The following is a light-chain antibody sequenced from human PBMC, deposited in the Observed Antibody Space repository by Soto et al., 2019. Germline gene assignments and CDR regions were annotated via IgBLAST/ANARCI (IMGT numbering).Light chain of an antibody. CDR2: WAS. CDR3: QQYYILPPT. J-gene: IGKJ1*01. V-gene: IGKV4-1*01. CDR1: QSVLYSYNNKNY. Sequence: DIVMTQSPDSLAVSLGERATINCKSSQSVLYSYNNKNYLAWYQQTLGQPPKLLISWASTRESGVPDRFSGSGSGTDFTLTSSSLQAEDVALYHCQQYYILPPTFGQGTKVEIK.